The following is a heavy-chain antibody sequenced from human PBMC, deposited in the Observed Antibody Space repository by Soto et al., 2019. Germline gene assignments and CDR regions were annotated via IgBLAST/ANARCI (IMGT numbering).Heavy chain of an antibody. Sequence: GASVKVSCKASGGTFSSYTISWVRQAPGQGLEWMGRIIPILGIANYAQKFQGRVTITADKSTSTAYMELSSLRSEDTAVYYCARVQTYSSSWYSAGGFDYWGQGTLVTVSS. V-gene: IGHV1-69*02. CDR1: GGTFSSYT. CDR3: ARVQTYSSSWYSAGGFDY. CDR2: IIPILGIA. D-gene: IGHD6-13*01. J-gene: IGHJ4*02.